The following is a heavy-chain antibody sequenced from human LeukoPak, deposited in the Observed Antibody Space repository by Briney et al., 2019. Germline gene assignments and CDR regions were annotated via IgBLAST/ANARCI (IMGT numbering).Heavy chain of an antibody. D-gene: IGHD1-26*01. CDR1: GGSISSYF. Sequence: PSETLSLTCTVSGGSISSYFWNWIRQPAGEGLEWVASIYDSGSTNYNPPLKSRVTMSVDMSNNQFTLKLGSVTAADTAVYYCARESSYLQGWRVGAWFDPWGQGTLVTVSP. CDR3: ARESSYLQGWRVGAWFDP. CDR2: IYDSGST. V-gene: IGHV4-59*01. J-gene: IGHJ5*02.